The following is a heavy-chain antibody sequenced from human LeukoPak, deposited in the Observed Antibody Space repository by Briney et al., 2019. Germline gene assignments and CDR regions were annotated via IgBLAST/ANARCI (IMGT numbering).Heavy chain of an antibody. D-gene: IGHD4-17*01. J-gene: IGHJ4*02. CDR3: VRTTVGDYDY. CDR1: GFTFGSYA. CDR2: IKQDGSEK. Sequence: PGGSLRLSCAASGFTFGSYAMSWVRQAPGKGLEWVANIKQDGSEKYYVDSVKGRFTISRDNAKNSLYLQMNSLRAEDTAVYYCVRTTVGDYDYWGQGTLVTVSS. V-gene: IGHV3-7*01.